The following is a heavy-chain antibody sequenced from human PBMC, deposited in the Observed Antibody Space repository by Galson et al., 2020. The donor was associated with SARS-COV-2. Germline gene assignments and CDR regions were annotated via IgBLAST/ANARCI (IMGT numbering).Heavy chain of an antibody. CDR2: ISWGSGSI. CDR1: GFSFENYD. J-gene: IGHJ4*02. Sequence: GGSLRLSCAASGFSFENYDMHWVRQAPGKGLEWVSGISWGSGSIDYADSVRGRFTISRDNAKNSLYLQMTSPRAEDTALYYCAKDSDLDHWGQGTLVTVSS. CDR3: AKDSDLDH. V-gene: IGHV3-9*01.